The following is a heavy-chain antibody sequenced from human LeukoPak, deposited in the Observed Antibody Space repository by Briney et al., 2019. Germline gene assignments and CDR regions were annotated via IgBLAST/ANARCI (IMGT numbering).Heavy chain of an antibody. D-gene: IGHD3-22*01. V-gene: IGHV3-11*04. CDR1: GFTFSDYY. CDR3: ARDYYDSSCYYFDY. Sequence: PGGPLRLSCAASGFTFSDYYMSWIRQAPGKGLEWVSYISSSGSTIYYADSVKGRFTISRDNAKNSLYLQMNSLRAEDTAVYYCARDYYDSSCYYFDYWGQGTLVTVSS. CDR2: ISSSGSTI. J-gene: IGHJ4*02.